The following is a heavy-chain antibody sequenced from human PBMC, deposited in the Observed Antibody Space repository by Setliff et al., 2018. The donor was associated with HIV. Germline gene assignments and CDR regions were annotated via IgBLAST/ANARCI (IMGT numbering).Heavy chain of an antibody. CDR3: GRGKGVGGVIITGGLDV. V-gene: IGHV1-8*01. CDR1: GHTFTNYD. D-gene: IGHD3-10*01. CDR2: MNPNSGVS. J-gene: IGHJ6*02. Sequence: ASVKVSCKPPGHTFTNYDIHWMRRAPGQGLEWMGWMNPNSGVSGYAQKFHDRVTMTRDTSITTLYMELSSLTSEDTAVYYCGRGKGVGGVIITGGLDVWGQGTTVTVSS.